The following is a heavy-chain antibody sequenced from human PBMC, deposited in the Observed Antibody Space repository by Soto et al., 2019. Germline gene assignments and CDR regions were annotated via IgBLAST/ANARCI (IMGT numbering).Heavy chain of an antibody. D-gene: IGHD6-13*01. CDR2: ISGSGGST. CDR1: GFSVWSYA. Sequence: GCPEICSAASGFSVWSYAMSWVRQAPGKGLEWVSAISGSGGSTYYADSVKGRFTISRDNSKNTLYLQMNSLRAEDTAVYYCAKAPAAGTGNRVLNWFDPRGQRTLVTVSS. J-gene: IGHJ5*01. V-gene: IGHV3-23*01. CDR3: AKAPAAGTGNRVLNWFDP.